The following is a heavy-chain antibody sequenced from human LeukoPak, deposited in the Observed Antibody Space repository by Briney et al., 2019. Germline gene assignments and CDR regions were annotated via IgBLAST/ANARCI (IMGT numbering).Heavy chain of an antibody. D-gene: IGHD4-17*01. CDR1: GFTFSSYW. Sequence: GGSLRLSCAASGFTFSSYWMNWARQAPGKGLEWVASINHNGNVNYYVDSVKGRFTISRDNAKNSLYLQMNSLRAEDTAVYYCARDFPPDYGDYFDYWGQGTLVTVSS. CDR3: ARDFPPDYGDYFDY. V-gene: IGHV3-7*03. J-gene: IGHJ4*02. CDR2: INHNGNVN.